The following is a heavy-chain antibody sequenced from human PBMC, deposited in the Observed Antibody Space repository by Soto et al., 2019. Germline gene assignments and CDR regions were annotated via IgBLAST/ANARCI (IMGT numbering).Heavy chain of an antibody. D-gene: IGHD2-2*01. V-gene: IGHV4-30-4*01. CDR3: ARVSQGGSSTSCYNYYYDYGMDV. CDR2: IYYSGST. CDR1: GGSISSGDYY. J-gene: IGHJ6*02. Sequence: QVQLQESGPGLVKPSQTLSLTCTVSGGSISSGDYYWSWIRQPPGKGLEWIGYIYYSGSTYYNPSLERRVTISVDTSKNQFSLKLSSVTAADTAVYYCARVSQGGSSTSCYNYYYDYGMDVWGQGTTVTVSS.